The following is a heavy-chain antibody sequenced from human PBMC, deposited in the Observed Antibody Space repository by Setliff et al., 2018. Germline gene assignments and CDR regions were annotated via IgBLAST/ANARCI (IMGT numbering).Heavy chain of an antibody. CDR3: ARVFYYGSGSYLYYFDS. CDR1: GGSFSGYY. V-gene: IGHV4-59*01. CDR2: IFYSGST. J-gene: IGHJ4*02. Sequence: SETLSLTCAVYGGSFSGYYWNWIRQPPGKGLEWIGYIFYSGSTNYNPSLKSRVTMSVDTSKNQFSLKLSSVTAADTAVYYCARVFYYGSGSYLYYFDSWGQGTLVTVSS. D-gene: IGHD3-10*01.